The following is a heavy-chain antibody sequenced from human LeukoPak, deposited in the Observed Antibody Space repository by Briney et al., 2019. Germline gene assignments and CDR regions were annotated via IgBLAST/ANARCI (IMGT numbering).Heavy chain of an antibody. J-gene: IGHJ4*02. D-gene: IGHD6-19*01. CDR2: IYYSGST. CDR1: GGSVSSGSYY. V-gene: IGHV4-61*01. CDR3: ATSIAVAGTEGFDY. Sequence: SETLSLTCTVSGGSVSSGSYYWSWIRQPPGKGLEWIGYIYYSGSTNYNPSLKSRVTISVDTSKNQSSLKLSSVTAADTAVYYCATSIAVAGTEGFDYWGQGTLVTVSS.